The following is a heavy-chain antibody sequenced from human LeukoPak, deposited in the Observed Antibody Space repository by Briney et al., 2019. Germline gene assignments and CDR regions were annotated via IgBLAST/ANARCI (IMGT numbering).Heavy chain of an antibody. CDR2: ISGSGGST. V-gene: IGHV3-23*01. CDR1: GFTFNSYA. D-gene: IGHD6-6*01. J-gene: IGHJ4*02. Sequence: GGSLRLSCAASGFTFNSYAMSWVRQAPWERLQWVSAISGSGGSTYYADSVKGRFTISRDNSKNTLYLQMNSLRAEDTAVYYCAKGIAALAYWGQGTLVTVSS. CDR3: AKGIAALAY.